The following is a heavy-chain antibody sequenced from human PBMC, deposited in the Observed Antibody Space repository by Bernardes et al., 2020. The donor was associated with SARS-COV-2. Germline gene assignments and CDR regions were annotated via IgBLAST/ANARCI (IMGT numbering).Heavy chain of an antibody. D-gene: IGHD3-22*01. V-gene: IGHV3-30*03. J-gene: IGHJ5*02. CDR1: GFTFGVHA. CDR3: ATFDSRGDYYGA. Sequence: AGCLSPSCIASGFTFGVHAIDWVRQAPGKGLEWVALISYEGMRTSYADSVMGRFTIARDPSKNTLFLHMTVLSAEDTAVDYCATFDSRGDYYGAWGQGTRATGPS. CDR2: ISYEGMRT.